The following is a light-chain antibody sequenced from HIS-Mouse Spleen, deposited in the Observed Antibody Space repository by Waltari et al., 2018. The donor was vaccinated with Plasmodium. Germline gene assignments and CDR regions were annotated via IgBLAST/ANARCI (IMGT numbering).Light chain of an antibody. Sequence: QSVLTQPPSASGTPGQRVTISCSGSSSNIGSNTVNWYQQLPGTAPKLLIYSNNPRPSGVPDRFSGSKSGTSASLDISGLQSEDEADYYCAAWDDSLNGVVFGGGTKLTVL. J-gene: IGLJ2*01. CDR3: AAWDDSLNGVV. CDR2: SNN. V-gene: IGLV1-44*01. CDR1: SSNIGSNT.